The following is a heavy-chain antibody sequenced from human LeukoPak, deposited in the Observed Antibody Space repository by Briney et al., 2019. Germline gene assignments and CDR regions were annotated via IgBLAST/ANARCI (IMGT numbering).Heavy chain of an antibody. CDR1: GYTFTWYG. J-gene: IGHJ2*01. D-gene: IGHD3-10*01. CDR2: TNDYNSNR. Sequence: SWVTVTCKSSGYTFTWYGFSWVRPAPAQGVEGVGWTNDYNSNRNYAQKLQGRVSMTTDTSTSTAYMELRSLRSDDTAVYYCARDRGTVDWYSGLWGRGTLVTVSS. V-gene: IGHV1-18*01. CDR3: ARDRGTVDWYSGL.